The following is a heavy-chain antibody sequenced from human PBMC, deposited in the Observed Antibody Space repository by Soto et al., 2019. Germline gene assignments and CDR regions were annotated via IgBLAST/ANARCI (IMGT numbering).Heavy chain of an antibody. Sequence: SVKVSCKASGGTFSSYAISWVRQAPGQGLEWMGGIIPIFGTANYAQKFQGRVTITADESTSTAYMELSSLRSEDTAVYYCARRLGYCSSTSCSLGGVDYWGQGTLVTVCS. J-gene: IGHJ4*02. CDR3: ARRLGYCSSTSCSLGGVDY. V-gene: IGHV1-69*13. CDR2: IIPIFGTA. CDR1: GGTFSSYA. D-gene: IGHD2-2*01.